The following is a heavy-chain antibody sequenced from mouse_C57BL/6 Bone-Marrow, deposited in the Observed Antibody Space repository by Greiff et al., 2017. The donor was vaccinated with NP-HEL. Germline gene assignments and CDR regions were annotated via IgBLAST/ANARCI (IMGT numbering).Heavy chain of an antibody. Sequence: VKLVESGPGLVQPSQSLSITCTVSGFSLTSYGVHWVRQSPGKGLEWLGVIWSGGSTDYNAAFISRLSISKDNSKSQVFFKMNSLKAEDTAIYYCARNPFYGSFYFDYWGKGTTLTVAS. CDR3: ARNPFYGSFYFDY. J-gene: IGHJ2*01. CDR1: GFSLTSYG. D-gene: IGHD1-1*01. V-gene: IGHV2-2*01. CDR2: IWSGGST.